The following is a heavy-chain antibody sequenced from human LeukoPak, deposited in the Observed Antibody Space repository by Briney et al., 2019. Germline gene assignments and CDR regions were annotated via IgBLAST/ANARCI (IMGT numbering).Heavy chain of an antibody. CDR1: GFTFSSYA. V-gene: IGHV3-23*01. D-gene: IGHD6-13*01. CDR3: AKDSKQGYSSSWYPDY. J-gene: IGHJ4*02. CDR2: ISGSGGST. Sequence: GGSLRLSCAASGFTFSSYAMSWVRQAPGQGLEWVSAISGSGGSTYYADSVKGRFTISRDNSKNTLYLQMNSLRAEDTAVYYCAKDSKQGYSSSWYPDYWGQGTLVTVSS.